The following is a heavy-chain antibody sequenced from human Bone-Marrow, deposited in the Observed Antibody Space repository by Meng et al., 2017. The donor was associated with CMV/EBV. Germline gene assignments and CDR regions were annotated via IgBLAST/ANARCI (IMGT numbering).Heavy chain of an antibody. J-gene: IGHJ4*02. Sequence: ASVKVSCKASGGTFSSYAISWVRQAPGQGLEWMGWINPNSGGTNYAQKFQGRVTMTRDTSISTAYMELSRLRSDDTAVYYCAREGRAYYDFWSGNYFDYWGQGTLVTVSS. CDR3: AREGRAYYDFWSGNYFDY. D-gene: IGHD3-3*01. V-gene: IGHV1-2*02. CDR2: INPNSGGT. CDR1: GGTFSSYA.